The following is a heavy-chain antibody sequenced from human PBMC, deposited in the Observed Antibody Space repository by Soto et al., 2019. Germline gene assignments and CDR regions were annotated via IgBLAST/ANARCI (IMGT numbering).Heavy chain of an antibody. CDR3: ASEDYGDYLGGMDV. CDR1: GFTFSSYS. Sequence: GGSLRLSCAASGFTFSSYSMNWVRQAPGKGLEWVSSISSSSSYIYYADSVKGRFTISRDNAKNSLYLQMNSLRAEDTAMYYCASEDYGDYLGGMDVWGQGTTVTVSS. D-gene: IGHD4-17*01. J-gene: IGHJ6*02. V-gene: IGHV3-21*01. CDR2: ISSSSSYI.